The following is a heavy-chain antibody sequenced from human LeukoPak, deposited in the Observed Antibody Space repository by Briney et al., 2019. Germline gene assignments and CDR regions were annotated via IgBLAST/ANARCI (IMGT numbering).Heavy chain of an antibody. V-gene: IGHV1-69*05. Sequence: SVKVSCKASGGTFSSYAISWVRQAPGQGLEWMGGIIPIFGTANYAQKFQGRVTITTDESTSTAYMELSSLRSEDTAVYYCTRDQQGTPYYMDVWGKGTTVTVSS. D-gene: IGHD6-13*01. CDR3: TRDQQGTPYYMDV. J-gene: IGHJ6*03. CDR2: IIPIFGTA. CDR1: GGTFSSYA.